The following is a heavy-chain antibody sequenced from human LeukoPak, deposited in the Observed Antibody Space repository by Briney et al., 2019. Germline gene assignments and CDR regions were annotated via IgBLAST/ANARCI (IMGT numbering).Heavy chain of an antibody. D-gene: IGHD6-13*01. CDR3: ARGLHDRSWYGAH. Sequence: GRSLRLSCAASGFTFSDYTMQWVRQAPGKGLEWVALLPPDGSYQYYADSLKGRFTNSRDNFKNALYLQMNSLRLEDTAVYYCARGLHDRSWYGAHWGQGTLLSVSS. CDR2: LPPDGSYQ. CDR1: GFTFSDYT. V-gene: IGHV3-30*04. J-gene: IGHJ4*02.